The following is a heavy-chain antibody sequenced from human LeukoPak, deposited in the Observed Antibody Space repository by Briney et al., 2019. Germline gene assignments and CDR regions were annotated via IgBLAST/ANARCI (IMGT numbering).Heavy chain of an antibody. D-gene: IGHD1-7*01. CDR1: GLTFSSYG. CDR2: ISYDGSNK. V-gene: IGHV3-30*03. J-gene: IGHJ4*02. CDR3: ASGTTFDY. Sequence: GRSLRLSCAASGLTFSSYGMHWVRQDPGKGLEWVAVISYDGSNKYYADSVKGRFTISRDNSKNTLYLQMNSLRAEDTAVYYCASGTTFDYWGQGTLVTVSS.